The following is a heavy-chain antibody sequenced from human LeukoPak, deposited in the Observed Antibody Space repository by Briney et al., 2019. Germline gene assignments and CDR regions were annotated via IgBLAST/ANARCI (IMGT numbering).Heavy chain of an antibody. V-gene: IGHV1-2*02. Sequence: ASVKVPCKASGYTFTGCYMHWVRQAPGQGLEWMGWINPNSGGTNYAQKFQGRVTMTRDTSISTAYMELSRLRSDDTAVYYCARYSGYCSSTSCYTVAAFDIWGQGTMVTVSS. CDR2: INPNSGGT. CDR1: GYTFTGCY. J-gene: IGHJ3*02. D-gene: IGHD2-2*02. CDR3: ARYSGYCSSTSCYTVAAFDI.